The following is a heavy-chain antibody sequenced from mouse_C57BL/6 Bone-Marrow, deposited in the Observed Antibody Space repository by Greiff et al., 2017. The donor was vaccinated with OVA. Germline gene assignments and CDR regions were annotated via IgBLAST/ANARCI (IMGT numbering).Heavy chain of an antibody. D-gene: IGHD2-3*01. J-gene: IGHJ4*01. CDR1: GYTFTNYW. V-gene: IGHV1-63*01. Sequence: QVQLQQSGAELVRPGTSVKMSCKASGYTFTNYWIGWAKQRPGHGLEWIGDIYPGGGYTNYNEKFKGKATLTADKYSSTAYMQFSSLTSEDSAIYYCARRGGLLPFMDYWGQGTSVTVSS. CDR2: IYPGGGYT. CDR3: ARRGGLLPFMDY.